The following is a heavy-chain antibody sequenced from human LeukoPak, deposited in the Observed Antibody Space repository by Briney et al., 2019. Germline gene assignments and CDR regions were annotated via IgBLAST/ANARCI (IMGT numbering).Heavy chain of an antibody. J-gene: IGHJ6*03. CDR2: IYYSGST. V-gene: IGHV4-39*07. CDR3: ARDLPPTQLASYYYYYMDV. Sequence: SETLSLTCTVSGGSISSSSYYWGWIRQPPGKGLEWIGSIYYSGSTYYNPSLKSRVTISVDTSKNQFSLKLSSVTAADTAVYYCARDLPPTQLASYYYYYMDVWGKGTTVTVSS. D-gene: IGHD6-13*01. CDR1: GGSISSSSYY.